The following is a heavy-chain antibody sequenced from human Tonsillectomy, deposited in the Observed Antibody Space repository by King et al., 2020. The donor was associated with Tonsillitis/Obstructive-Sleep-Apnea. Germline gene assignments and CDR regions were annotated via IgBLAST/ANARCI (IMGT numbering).Heavy chain of an antibody. CDR3: ARDSIAVAGGDFQH. V-gene: IGHV3-48*03. D-gene: IGHD6-19*01. CDR2: ISSSGSTI. CDR1: GFTFSSYE. Sequence: DVQLVESGGGLVQPGGSLRLSCAASGFTFSSYEMNWVRQAPGKGLEWVSYISSSGSTIYYADSVKGRFTISRDNAKNSLYLQMNSLRAEDTAVYYCARDSIAVAGGDFQHWGQGTLVTVSS. J-gene: IGHJ1*01.